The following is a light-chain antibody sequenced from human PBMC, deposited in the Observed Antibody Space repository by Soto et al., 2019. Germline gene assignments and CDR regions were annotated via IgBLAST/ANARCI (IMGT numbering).Light chain of an antibody. CDR1: SANIGAAYN. CDR3: QSYDSSLSGSNWV. V-gene: IGLV1-40*01. J-gene: IGLJ3*02. CDR2: GNN. Sequence: QSVLTQPPSVSGAPGQRVTISCTGSSANIGAAYNVDWYQQLPGTAPKLLIYGNNNRPSGVPDRFSGPKSGTSASLAITGLQAEDEADYYCQSYDSSLSGSNWVFGGGTKLTVL.